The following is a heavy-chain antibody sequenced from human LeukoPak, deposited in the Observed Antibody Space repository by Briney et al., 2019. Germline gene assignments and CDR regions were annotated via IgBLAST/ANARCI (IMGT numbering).Heavy chain of an antibody. D-gene: IGHD6-19*01. Sequence: PSETLSLTCTVSSGSVSSGSYYWSWIRQPPGKELELIGYVYYSGTANYNPSLESRVTILVDTSKNQFSLNLSSVTAADTAVYYCARTKSGWYYSDYWGQGTLVSVSS. CDR2: VYYSGTA. J-gene: IGHJ4*02. CDR1: SGSVSSGSYY. V-gene: IGHV4-61*01. CDR3: ARTKSGWYYSDY.